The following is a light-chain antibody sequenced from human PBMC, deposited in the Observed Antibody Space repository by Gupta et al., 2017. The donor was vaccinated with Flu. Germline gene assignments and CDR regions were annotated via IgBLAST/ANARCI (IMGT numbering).Light chain of an antibody. CDR1: QSVGSN. Sequence: EIVMTQSPATLSVSPGERVTLSCRASQSVGSNVAWYQQNPGQAPRLLICGASTRATGIPARFSGNWSGTEFTLTISSLQSEDFAVYYCQQYNNWPPWTFGQGTKLEIK. V-gene: IGKV3-15*01. CDR2: GAS. J-gene: IGKJ1*01. CDR3: QQYNNWPPWT.